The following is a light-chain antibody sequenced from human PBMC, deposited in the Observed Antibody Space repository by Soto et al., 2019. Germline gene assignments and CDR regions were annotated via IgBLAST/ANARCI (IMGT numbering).Light chain of an antibody. CDR1: MRDVGAYNL. Sequence: QSALTQPASVSGSAGQSITISCSGTMRDVGAYNLVSWYQQHPGTAPKLIIYEVSNRPSCISSRFSGSRSGNTASLTISGLQSEDEGDYYCSAYTARSTLVFGGGTKLTVL. CDR3: SAYTARSTLV. V-gene: IGLV2-14*01. CDR2: EVS. J-gene: IGLJ3*02.